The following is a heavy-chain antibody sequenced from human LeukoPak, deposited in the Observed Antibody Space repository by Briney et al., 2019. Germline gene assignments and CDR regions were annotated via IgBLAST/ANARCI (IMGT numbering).Heavy chain of an antibody. Sequence: SETLSLTCTVSGGSISSYYWSWIRQPPGKGLEWIGYIYYSGSTNYNPSLKSRVTISVDTSKNQFSLKLSSVTAADTAVYYCAGMVQGLYPGEFDYWGQGTLVTVSS. D-gene: IGHD3-10*01. J-gene: IGHJ4*02. CDR1: GGSISSYY. V-gene: IGHV4-59*01. CDR3: AGMVQGLYPGEFDY. CDR2: IYYSGST.